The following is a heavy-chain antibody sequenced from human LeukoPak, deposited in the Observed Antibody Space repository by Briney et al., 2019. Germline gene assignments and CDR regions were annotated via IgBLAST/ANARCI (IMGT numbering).Heavy chain of an antibody. V-gene: IGHV4-61*02. D-gene: IGHD3-9*01. CDR3: AREPTDYDILTGYYYYGMDV. J-gene: IGHJ6*02. Sequence: SETLSLTCTVSGGSISSGSYYWSWIRQPAGKGLEWIGRIYTSGSTNYNPSLKSRVTISVDTSKNQFSLKLSSVTAADTAVYYCAREPTDYDILTGYYYYGMDVWGQGTTVTVS. CDR1: GGSISSGSYY. CDR2: IYTSGST.